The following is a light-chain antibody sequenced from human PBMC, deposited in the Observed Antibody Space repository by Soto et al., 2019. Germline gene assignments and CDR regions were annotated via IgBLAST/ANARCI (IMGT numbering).Light chain of an antibody. CDR2: TTS. CDR3: QQCDTWPYT. J-gene: IGKJ2*01. Sequence: EIVMTQSPATLSVSPGERATLSCRASQNIGSSLAWYQQKPGRAPRLLIYTTSYRVTGIPARFSGSGSGTEFTLPISSLQSEDFAVYYCQQCDTWPYTFGQGTKLEIK. CDR1: QNIGSS. V-gene: IGKV3-15*01.